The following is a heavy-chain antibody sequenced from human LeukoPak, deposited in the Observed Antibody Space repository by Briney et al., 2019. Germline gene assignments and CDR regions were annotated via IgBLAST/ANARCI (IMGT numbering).Heavy chain of an antibody. D-gene: IGHD2-2*01. V-gene: IGHV4-59*01. CDR2: IYYSGST. J-gene: IGHJ3*02. CDR3: ARYASGPGAFDI. Sequence: PSETLSLTCTVSGGSISSYYWSWIRQPPGKGLEWIGYIYYSGSTTYNPSLKSRVTISVDTSKNQFSLKLSSVTAADTAVYYCARYASGPGAFDIWGQGTMVTVSS. CDR1: GGSISSYY.